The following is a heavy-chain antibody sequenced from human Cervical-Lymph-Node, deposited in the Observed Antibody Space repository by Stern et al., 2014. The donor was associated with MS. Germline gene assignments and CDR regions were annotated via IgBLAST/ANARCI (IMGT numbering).Heavy chain of an antibody. CDR3: ARDRGSYSDY. D-gene: IGHD1-26*01. Sequence: DQLVESGAEVERPGASVKVSCTASGYTFTAYFLHWVRQAPGQGLEWMGWISPKTGSATYAQKFQDRVTMTRDTSINTGYMEVSSLRSDDTAVYYCARDRGSYSDYWGQGTLVAVSS. V-gene: IGHV1-2*02. CDR2: ISPKTGSA. J-gene: IGHJ4*02. CDR1: GYTFTAYF.